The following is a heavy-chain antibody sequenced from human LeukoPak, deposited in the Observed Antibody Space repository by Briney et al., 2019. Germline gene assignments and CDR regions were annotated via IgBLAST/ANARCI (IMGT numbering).Heavy chain of an antibody. CDR2: IYYSGST. V-gene: IGHV4-59*01. J-gene: IGHJ4*02. CDR1: GGSISPYY. CDR3: ARSTWLLDK. D-gene: IGHD3-22*01. Sequence: SEALSLTCTVSGGSISPYYWSWIRQPPGKGLEWIGYIYYSGSTNYNPSLKSRVTISLDTSKNQFSLKLSSVTAADTAVYYCARSTWLLDKWGQGTLVTVSS.